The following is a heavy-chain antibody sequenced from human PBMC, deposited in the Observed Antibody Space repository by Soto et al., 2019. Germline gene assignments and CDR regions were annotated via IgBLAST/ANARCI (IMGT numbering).Heavy chain of an antibody. CDR3: ARTLDYGHMDV. Sequence: PSETLALTCAVCGDPVRNQYGSWIRRPPGRGLEWIGYIYRSGSTKYNPSLKSRLTISVDTSKNQFSLKLSSVTAADTAVYYCARTLDYGHMDVWGKGTTVTVSS. CDR1: GDPVRNQY. V-gene: IGHV4-4*09. D-gene: IGHD3-16*01. J-gene: IGHJ6*03. CDR2: IYRSGST.